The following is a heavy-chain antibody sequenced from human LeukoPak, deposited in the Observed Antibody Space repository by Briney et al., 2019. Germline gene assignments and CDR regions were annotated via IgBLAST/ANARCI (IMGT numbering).Heavy chain of an antibody. CDR2: IYYSGST. V-gene: IGHV4-59*01. CDR3: ARGTTVTTPLKWGDRGPHWYFDL. J-gene: IGHJ2*01. Sequence: RASETLSLTCTVSGGSISSYHWSWIRQPPGKGLEWIGYIYYSGSTNYNPSLKSRVTISVDTSKNQFSLKLSSVTAADTAVYYCARGTTVTTPLKWGDRGPHWYFDLWGRGTLVTVSS. CDR1: GGSISSYH. D-gene: IGHD4-17*01.